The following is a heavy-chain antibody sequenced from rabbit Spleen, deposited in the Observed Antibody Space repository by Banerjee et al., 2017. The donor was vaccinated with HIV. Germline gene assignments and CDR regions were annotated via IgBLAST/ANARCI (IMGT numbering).Heavy chain of an antibody. J-gene: IGHJ4*01. Sequence: QQLEESGGGLVKPGGSLKLSCKASGFTLSSYYMNWVRQAPGKGLEWIGYIDPLFGITYYANWVNGRFSISRENAQNTVFLQMTSLTAADTATYFCARDGAGGSYFALWGPGTLVTVS. V-gene: IGHV1S7*01. CDR3: ARDGAGGSYFAL. CDR2: IDPLFGIT. CDR1: GFTLSSYY. D-gene: IGHD8-1*01.